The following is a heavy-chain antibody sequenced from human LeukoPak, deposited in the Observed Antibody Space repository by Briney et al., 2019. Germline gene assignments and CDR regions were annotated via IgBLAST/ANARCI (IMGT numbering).Heavy chain of an antibody. D-gene: IGHD6-13*01. CDR3: ARAYSSSWSNYYYYMDV. Sequence: SETLSLTCTVSGSYISSSSYSWGWIRQPPGKGLEWIGNIYYTGTTYSNPSLKSRVTISVDTSKNQFSLKLSSVTAADTAVYYCARAYSSSWSNYYYYMDVWGKGTTVTISS. CDR2: IYYTGTT. CDR1: GSYISSSSYS. J-gene: IGHJ6*03. V-gene: IGHV4-39*07.